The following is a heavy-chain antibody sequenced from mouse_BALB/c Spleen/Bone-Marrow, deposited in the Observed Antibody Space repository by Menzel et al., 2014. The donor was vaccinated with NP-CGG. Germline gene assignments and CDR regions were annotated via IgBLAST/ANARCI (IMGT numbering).Heavy chain of an antibody. V-gene: IGHV2-2*01. Sequence: QVQLQQSGPGLVQPSQSLSITCTVSGFSLTTYDVVWVRQSPGKGLEWLGVIWSGGSTDYNAAFISRLSINKDNSKSQVFCKINNLHTYHTAIYSSAKRNGRFRYYVMVYWSQGTPVTVSS. CDR3: AKRNGRFRYYVMVY. J-gene: IGHJ4*01. CDR1: GFSLTTYD. CDR2: IWSGGST. D-gene: IGHD1-1*02.